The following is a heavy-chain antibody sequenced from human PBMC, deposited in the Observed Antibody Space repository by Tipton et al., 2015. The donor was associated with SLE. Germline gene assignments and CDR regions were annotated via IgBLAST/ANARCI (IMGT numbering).Heavy chain of an antibody. J-gene: IGHJ5*02. CDR3: AAPPPRQWLEQGWFDP. CDR1: GFTFDDYT. Sequence: SLRLSCAASGFTFDDYTMHWVRQAPGKGLEWVSLISWDGGSTIYYADSVKGRFTISRDNAKNSLYLQMNSLRAEDTAVYYCAAPPPRQWLEQGWFDPWGQGTLVTVSS. D-gene: IGHD6-19*01. CDR2: ISWDGGSTI. V-gene: IGHV3-43*01.